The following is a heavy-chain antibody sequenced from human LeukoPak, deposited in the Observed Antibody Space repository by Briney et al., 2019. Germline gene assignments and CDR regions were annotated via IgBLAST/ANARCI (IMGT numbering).Heavy chain of an antibody. Sequence: GGSLRLSCAASGFTFSSYAMHWVRQAPGKGLEYVSAISSNGGSTYYANSVKGRFTISRDNSKNTLYLQMGSLRAEDTAVYYCARRFSSLDYYYYYGMDVWGQGTTVTVSS. J-gene: IGHJ6*02. CDR1: GFTFSSYA. V-gene: IGHV3-64*01. D-gene: IGHD1-1*01. CDR2: ISSNGGST. CDR3: ARRFSSLDYYYYYGMDV.